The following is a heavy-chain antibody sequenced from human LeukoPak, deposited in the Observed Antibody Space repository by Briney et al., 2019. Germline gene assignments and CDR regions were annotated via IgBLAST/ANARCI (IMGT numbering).Heavy chain of an antibody. D-gene: IGHD3-10*01. Sequence: PTETLSLTCTVSGGSINSYWSWIRQPAGKGLEWIGRISGSGTITYNPALQSRLSISIDTSKNQFSLKLMSVTAADTAVYYCARDSGTTGEVKFDPWGQGTLVTVSS. CDR3: ARDSGTTGEVKFDP. J-gene: IGHJ5*02. V-gene: IGHV4-4*07. CDR1: GGSINSY. CDR2: ISGSGTI.